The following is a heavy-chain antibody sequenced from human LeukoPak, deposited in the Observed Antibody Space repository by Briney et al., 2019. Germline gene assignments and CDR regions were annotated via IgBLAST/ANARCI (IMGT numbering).Heavy chain of an antibody. D-gene: IGHD2-2*01. Sequence: SETLSLTCAVYGGSSSGYYWSWIRQPPGKGLEWIGEINHSGSTNYNPSLKSRVTISVDTSKNQFSLKLSSVTAADTAVYYCASGPSPAAITYAFDIWGQGTMVTVSS. CDR3: ASGPSPAAITYAFDI. CDR1: GGSSSGYY. V-gene: IGHV4-34*01. CDR2: INHSGST. J-gene: IGHJ3*02.